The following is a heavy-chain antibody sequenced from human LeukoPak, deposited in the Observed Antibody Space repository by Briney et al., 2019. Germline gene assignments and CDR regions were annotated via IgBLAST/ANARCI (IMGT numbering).Heavy chain of an antibody. CDR2: IGGDGIA. D-gene: IGHD3-16*01. CDR3: AKDRANWAIDD. J-gene: IGHJ4*02. Sequence: GGSLRLSCAASGFTFRSYALSWVRQAPGKGLEWVSYIGGDGIAFYADSVKGRFTASKDDARKSMYLQMNSLRVEDTAVYYCAKDRANWAIDDWGQGTQVTVSS. CDR1: GFTFRSYA. V-gene: IGHV3-48*03.